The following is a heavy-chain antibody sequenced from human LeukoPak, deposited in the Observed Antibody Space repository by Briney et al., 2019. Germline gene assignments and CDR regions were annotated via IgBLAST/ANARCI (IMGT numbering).Heavy chain of an antibody. J-gene: IGHJ4*02. D-gene: IGHD6-19*01. CDR3: ARDTLAVAGNTPQFDY. CDR1: GFTFSSYA. CDR2: ISSNGGST. Sequence: GGSLRLSCAASGFTFSSYAMHWVRQAPGKGLEYVSAISSNGGSTYYANSVKGRFTISRDNSKNTLYLQMGSLRAEDMAVYYCARDTLAVAGNTPQFDYWGQGTLVTVSS. V-gene: IGHV3-64*01.